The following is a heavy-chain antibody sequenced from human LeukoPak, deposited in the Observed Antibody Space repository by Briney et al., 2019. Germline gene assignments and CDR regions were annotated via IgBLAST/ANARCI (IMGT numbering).Heavy chain of an antibody. CDR3: ARLGDEIAVSGLKYYHYSHTDV. Sequence: SETLSLTCSVSGGSLRDFYWTWIRQPPGKGREWIGYIYYTGTTNYSPSLRGRVIMSVDTSRNQFSLNLTSVTPADTAVYFCARLGDEIAVSGLKYYHYSHTDVWGSGTTVAVSS. D-gene: IGHD6-19*01. V-gene: IGHV4-59*01. CDR2: IYYTGTT. J-gene: IGHJ6*03. CDR1: GGSLRDFY.